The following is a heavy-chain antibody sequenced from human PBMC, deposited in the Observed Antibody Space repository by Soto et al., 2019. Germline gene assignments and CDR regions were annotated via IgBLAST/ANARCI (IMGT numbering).Heavy chain of an antibody. CDR1: GGTFSSYT. J-gene: IGHJ5*02. V-gene: IGHV1-69*02. CDR2: IIPILGIA. D-gene: IGHD3-10*01. CDR3: STAPYGSGVNWFDP. Sequence: QVQLVQSGAEVKKPGSSVKVSCKASGGTFSSYTISWVRQAPGQGLEWMGRIIPILGIANDAQKFQGRVTITAHKSTNTPYIELSRLISKDTAVYYCSTAPYGSGVNWFDPWGQGTLVTVSS.